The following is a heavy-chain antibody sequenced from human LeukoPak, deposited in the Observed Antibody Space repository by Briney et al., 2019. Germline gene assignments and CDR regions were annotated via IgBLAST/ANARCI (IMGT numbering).Heavy chain of an antibody. V-gene: IGHV1-2*02. CDR3: AREEGEWFGELILPFEY. CDR2: INPNSGGT. Sequence: ASVKVSCKASGYTFTGYYIHWVRQAPGQGLEWMGWINPNSGGTKYAQKFQGRVTLTRDTSISTAYMDLSRLRSDDTAVYYCAREEGEWFGELILPFEYWGQGTLVTVSS. CDR1: GYTFTGYY. D-gene: IGHD3-10*01. J-gene: IGHJ4*02.